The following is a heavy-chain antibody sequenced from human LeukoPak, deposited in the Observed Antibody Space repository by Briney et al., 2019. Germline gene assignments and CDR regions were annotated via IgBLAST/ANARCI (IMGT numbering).Heavy chain of an antibody. CDR1: GFTFSSYW. Sequence: GGSLRLSCAASGFTFSSYWMSWVRQAPGKGLDWVANIKHDGSEKFYVDSVKGRFTISRDNAKNSLYLQLSSLRVEDTALYYCARGRRGNTVPYYYYMDVWGKGTTVTVSS. CDR2: IKHDGSEK. D-gene: IGHD1-7*01. CDR3: ARGRRGNTVPYYYYMDV. V-gene: IGHV3-7*03. J-gene: IGHJ6*03.